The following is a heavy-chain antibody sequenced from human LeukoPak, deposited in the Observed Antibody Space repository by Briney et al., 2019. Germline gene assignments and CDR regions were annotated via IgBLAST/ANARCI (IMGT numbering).Heavy chain of an antibody. CDR2: IYYSGST. CDR1: GGSISSGGYY. CDR3: ARDRSTGTFDP. J-gene: IGHJ5*02. V-gene: IGHV4-31*03. D-gene: IGHD2-2*01. Sequence: SETLSLTCTVSGGSISSGGYYWSWIRQHPGKGLEWIGYIYYSGSTYYNPSLKSRVTISVDTSKNQFSLKLSPVTAADTAVYYCARDRSTGTFDPWGQGTLVTVSS.